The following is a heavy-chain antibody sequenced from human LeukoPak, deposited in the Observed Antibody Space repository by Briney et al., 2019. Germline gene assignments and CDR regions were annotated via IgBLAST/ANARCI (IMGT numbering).Heavy chain of an antibody. CDR1: GYSITSSSW. V-gene: IGHV4-28*01. J-gene: IGHJ4*02. D-gene: IGHD3-10*01. Sequence: PSETLSLTCAVSGYSITSSSWWGWIRQPPGKGLDWIGYIYHSGTTYYNPSLQSRVTMSVDTSKNQFSLKLSSVTAVDTAVYYCAGKENVYYYFDYWGQGTLVTVSS. CDR2: IYHSGTT. CDR3: AGKENVYYYFDY.